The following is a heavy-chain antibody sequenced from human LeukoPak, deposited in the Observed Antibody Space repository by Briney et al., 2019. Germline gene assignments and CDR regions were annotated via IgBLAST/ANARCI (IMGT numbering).Heavy chain of an antibody. Sequence: ASVKVSCKASGYTFTSYYMHWVRQAPGQGLEWMGIINPSGGSTSYAQKFQGRVTMTRDTSTSTVYMGLSSLRSEDTAAYYCARAYYYDSSGLNWFDPWGQGTLVTVSS. J-gene: IGHJ5*02. D-gene: IGHD3-22*01. V-gene: IGHV1-46*01. CDR1: GYTFTSYY. CDR3: ARAYYYDSSGLNWFDP. CDR2: INPSGGST.